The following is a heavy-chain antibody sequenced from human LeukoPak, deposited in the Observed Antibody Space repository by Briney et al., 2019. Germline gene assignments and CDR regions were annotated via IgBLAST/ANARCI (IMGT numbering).Heavy chain of an antibody. CDR2: IIPIFGTT. V-gene: IGHV1-69*06. CDR3: ARLLVYNSGGEAFDY. CDR1: GGTFSSYA. D-gene: IGHD3-10*01. J-gene: IGHJ4*02. Sequence: GASVKVSCKASGGTFSSYAISWVRQAPGQGLEWMGGIIPIFGTTDYARKFQGRVTITADKSTSTVYMELGSLRSEDTAVYYCARLLVYNSGGEAFDYWSPGTLVTVSS.